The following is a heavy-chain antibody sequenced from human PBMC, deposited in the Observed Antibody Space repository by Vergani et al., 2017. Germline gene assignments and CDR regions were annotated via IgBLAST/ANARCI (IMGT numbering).Heavy chain of an antibody. D-gene: IGHD2-21*01. CDR3: AYCGGDCYSPYYYYYYYMDV. CDR2: IIPILGIA. J-gene: IGHJ6*03. V-gene: IGHV1-69*04. CDR1: GGTFSSYA. Sequence: QVQLVQSGAEVKKPGSSVKVSCKASGGTFSSYAISWVRQAPGQGLEWMGRIIPILGIANYVQKFQGRVTITADKSTSTAYMELSSLRSEDTAVYYCAYCGGDCYSPYYYYYYYMDVWGKGTTVTVSS.